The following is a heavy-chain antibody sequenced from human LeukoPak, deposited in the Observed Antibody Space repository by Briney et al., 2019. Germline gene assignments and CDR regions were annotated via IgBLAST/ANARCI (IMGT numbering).Heavy chain of an antibody. CDR2: INHSGST. D-gene: IGHD1-26*01. Sequence: SETLSLTCAVYGGSFSGYYWSWIRQPPGKGLEWIGEINHSGSTYYNPSLKSRVTISVDTSKNQFSLKLSSVTAADTAVYYCARYASGSYFDYWGQGTLVTVSS. J-gene: IGHJ4*02. V-gene: IGHV4-34*01. CDR1: GGSFSGYY. CDR3: ARYASGSYFDY.